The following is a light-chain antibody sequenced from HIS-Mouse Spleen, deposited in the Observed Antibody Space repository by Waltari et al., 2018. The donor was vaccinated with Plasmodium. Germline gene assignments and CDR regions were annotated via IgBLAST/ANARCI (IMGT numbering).Light chain of an antibody. CDR3: QVWDSSSDHYV. CDR1: PSVSSN. V-gene: IGKV3-15*01. CDR2: GAS. Sequence: EIVMTQSPATLSVSPGDRATLSCRASPSVSSNLAWYQQKPGQAPSLLIYGASTRATGIPARFSGSGSGTEFTLTISRVEAGDEADYYCQVWDSSSDHYVFGTGT. J-gene: IGKJ3*01.